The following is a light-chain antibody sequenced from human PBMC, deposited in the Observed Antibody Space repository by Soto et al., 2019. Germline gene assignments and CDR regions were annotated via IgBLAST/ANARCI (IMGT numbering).Light chain of an antibody. J-gene: IGKJ1*01. V-gene: IGKV4-1*01. Sequence: DIVMTQSPDSLAVSLGERATINCKSSQTILYSSNNKNYLAWYQQKPGQPPKLLIYWASTRKSGVPDRFSGSGSGTDFTLTISSLQAEDVAVYYCQQYYSIPPTFGQGTKVEIK. CDR3: QQYYSIPPT. CDR2: WAS. CDR1: QTILYSSNNKNY.